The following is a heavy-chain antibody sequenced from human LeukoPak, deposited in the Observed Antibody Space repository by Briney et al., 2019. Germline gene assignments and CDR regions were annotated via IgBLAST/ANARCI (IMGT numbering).Heavy chain of an antibody. V-gene: IGHV1-18*01. D-gene: IGHD1-26*01. Sequence: ASVTVSCTTSGYTFTTYAIHWVRQAPGQRLEWMGLINADDGNTNYAQKLQGRVTMTTDTSTSTAYMELRSLRSDDTAVYYCARDLDQYSGRYGGFGHGFWGQGTLVTVSS. J-gene: IGHJ4*02. CDR1: GYTFTTYA. CDR2: INADDGNT. CDR3: ARDLDQYSGRYGGFGHGF.